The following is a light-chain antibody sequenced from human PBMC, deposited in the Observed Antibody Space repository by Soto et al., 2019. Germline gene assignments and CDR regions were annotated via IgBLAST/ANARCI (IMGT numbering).Light chain of an antibody. J-gene: IGKJ2*01. CDR2: KVS. V-gene: IGKV2-30*01. CDR3: MQGTHWLYT. Sequence: DVVMTQSPLSLPVTLGQPASISCRSSQSLVYSDGNTYLNWFQQRPGQSPRRIIYKVSNRDSGVPERFSGSGSGTDFTLKISRVQAEDVGVYYCMQGTHWLYTFGQGTKLEIK. CDR1: QSLVYSDGNTY.